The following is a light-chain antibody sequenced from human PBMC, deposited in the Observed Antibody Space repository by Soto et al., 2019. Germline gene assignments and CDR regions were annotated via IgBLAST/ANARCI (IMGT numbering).Light chain of an antibody. CDR1: SSDVGNYKD. CDR2: GVS. J-gene: IGLJ3*02. Sequence: QSALTQSPSASGSPGQSVTISCTVTSSDVGNYKDVSWYQQHPGKAPKLMIYGVSKRPSGVPDRFSGSKSGNTASLTVSGLQVEDEADYYCSAYAGSNIWVFGGGTKLTVL. CDR3: SAYAGSNIWV. V-gene: IGLV2-8*01.